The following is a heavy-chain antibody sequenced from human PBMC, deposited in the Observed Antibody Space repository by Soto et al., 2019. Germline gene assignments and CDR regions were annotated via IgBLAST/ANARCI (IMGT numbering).Heavy chain of an antibody. Sequence: QVHLVQSGAEVKKPGASVKVSYKASGYTFTSYGITWVRQAPGQGLEWMGWISAHNGNTDYAQKLQGRVIVTRDTSTSSAYMVLRSLRSDDTAVYYCARGRYGDYWGQGALVTVSS. CDR2: ISAHNGNT. CDR1: GYTFTSYG. CDR3: ARGRYGDY. V-gene: IGHV1-18*01. J-gene: IGHJ4*02. D-gene: IGHD1-1*01.